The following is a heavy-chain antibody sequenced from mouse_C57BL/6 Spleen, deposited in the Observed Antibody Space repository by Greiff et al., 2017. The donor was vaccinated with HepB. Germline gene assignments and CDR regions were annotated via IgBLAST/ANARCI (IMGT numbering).Heavy chain of an antibody. D-gene: IGHD2-1*01. Sequence: QVQLQQPGAELVKPGASVKLSCKASGYTFTSYWMQWVKQRPGQGLEWIGEIDPSDSYTNYNQKFKGKATLTVDTSSSTTYMQLSSLTSEDSAVYYWARWGGNYEGVAYWGQGTLVTVSA. J-gene: IGHJ3*01. CDR1: GYTFTSYW. CDR2: IDPSDSYT. CDR3: ARWGGNYEGVAY. V-gene: IGHV1-50*01.